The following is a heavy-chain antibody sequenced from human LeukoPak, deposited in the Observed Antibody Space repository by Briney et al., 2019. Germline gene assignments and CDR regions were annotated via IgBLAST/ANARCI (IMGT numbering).Heavy chain of an antibody. V-gene: IGHV3-7*01. CDR3: ARIGYSSSSIDY. D-gene: IGHD6-6*01. CDR2: IKQDGSDK. J-gene: IGHJ4*02. Sequence: GGSLRLSCAASGFIFSNYWMRWVRQAPGKGLAWVANIKQDGSDKYYVDSVKGRFTFSRDNAKNSLYLQMNSLRVEDTGVYYCARIGYSSSSIDYWGQGTLVTVSS. CDR1: GFIFSNYW.